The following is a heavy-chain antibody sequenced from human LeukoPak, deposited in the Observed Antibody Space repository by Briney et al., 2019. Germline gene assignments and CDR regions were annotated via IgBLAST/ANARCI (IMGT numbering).Heavy chain of an antibody. V-gene: IGHV1-18*01. Sequence: ASVKVSCKASGYTFTSYGISWVRQAPGQGLQWMGWISAYNSNTNYAQKLQGRVTMTTDTSTSTAYMELRSLRSDDTAVYYCARVQHEIIVAPAAVDFDYWGPGTLVTVSS. CDR3: ARVQHEIIVAPAAVDFDY. J-gene: IGHJ4*02. CDR1: GYTFTSYG. CDR2: ISAYNSNT. D-gene: IGHD2-2*01.